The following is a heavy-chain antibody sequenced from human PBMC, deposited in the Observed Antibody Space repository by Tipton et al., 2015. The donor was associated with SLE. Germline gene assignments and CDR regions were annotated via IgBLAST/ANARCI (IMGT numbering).Heavy chain of an antibody. CDR2: ISSSSSTI. CDR3: ARSYCSGGRGNSKAFDI. D-gene: IGHD2-15*01. J-gene: IGHJ3*02. CDR1: GYSIASGHY. V-gene: IGHV3-11*04. Sequence: GLVKPSETLSLTCAVSGYSIASGHYWGWIRQAPGKGLEWVSYISSSSSTIYYADSVKGRFTISRDNAENSLYLQMNSLIAEDTAVYYCARSYCSGGRGNSKAFDIWGQGTMVTVSS.